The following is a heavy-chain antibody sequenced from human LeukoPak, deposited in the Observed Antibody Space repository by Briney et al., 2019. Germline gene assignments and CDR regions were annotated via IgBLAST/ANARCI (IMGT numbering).Heavy chain of an antibody. CDR1: GFTVSANY. CDR3: ARWATDAFDI. J-gene: IGHJ3*02. Sequence: GGSLRLSCAASGFTVSANYMNWVRQAPGMGLEWVSVIYSGGTTYYADSVKGRFTISRDNSKNTLYLQMNSLRAEDTAVYHCARWATDAFDIWGQGTMVTVSS. CDR2: IYSGGTT. V-gene: IGHV3-66*01.